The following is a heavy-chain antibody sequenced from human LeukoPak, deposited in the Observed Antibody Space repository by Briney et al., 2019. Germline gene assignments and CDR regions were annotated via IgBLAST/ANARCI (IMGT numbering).Heavy chain of an antibody. Sequence: GGSLTLSCAPSGFTFSSYSMNWVRQAPGKGLQWVSSISSSSSYIYYADSVKGRFTISRDNAKNSLYLQMNSLRAEDTAVYYCARGGDSGSYGGFDYWGQGTLVTVSS. CDR3: ARGGDSGSYGGFDY. J-gene: IGHJ4*02. V-gene: IGHV3-21*01. CDR2: ISSSSSYI. CDR1: GFTFSSYS. D-gene: IGHD1-26*01.